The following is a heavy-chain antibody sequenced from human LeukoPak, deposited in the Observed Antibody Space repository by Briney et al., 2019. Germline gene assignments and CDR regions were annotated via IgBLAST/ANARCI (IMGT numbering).Heavy chain of an antibody. J-gene: IGHJ5*02. CDR1: DDPINSGVYY. CDR2: IYTSGTTT. V-gene: IGHV4-61*09. D-gene: IGHD4-17*01. CDR3: ARGKDYGDYEWVKGWLDP. Sequence: SETLSLTCTVSDDPINSGVYYWNWIRQPAGKGLEWIGHIYTSGTTTNSNPSLKSRVAISLDTSKNHFSLKLSSVTAADTAVYYCARGKDYGDYEWVKGWLDPWGQGTLVTVSS.